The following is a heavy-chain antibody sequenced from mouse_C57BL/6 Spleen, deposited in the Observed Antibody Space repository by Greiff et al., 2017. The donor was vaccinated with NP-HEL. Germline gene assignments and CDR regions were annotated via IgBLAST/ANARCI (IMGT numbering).Heavy chain of an antibody. J-gene: IGHJ3*01. Sequence: EVMLVESGGGLVKPGGSLKLSCAASGFTFSDYGMHWVRQAPEKGLEWVAYISSGSSTIYYADTVKGRFTISRDNAKNTLFLQMTSLRSEDTAMYYCAENWDGRGFAYWGQGTLVTVSA. D-gene: IGHD4-1*01. CDR3: AENWDGRGFAY. CDR1: GFTFSDYG. V-gene: IGHV5-17*01. CDR2: ISSGSSTI.